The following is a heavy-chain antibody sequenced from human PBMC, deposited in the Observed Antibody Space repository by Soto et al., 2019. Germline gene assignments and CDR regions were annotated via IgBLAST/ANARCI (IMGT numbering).Heavy chain of an antibody. CDR2: MFHSGSA. Sequence: SETLSLTCAVSGGSISSGDYSWSWIRQPPGKGLEWIGYMFHSGSAYYNPSLKSRVTISVDRSKNQFSLKLTSLTAADTAVYYCARGKRGSRYYGSGTSDWLDPWGQGTLVTVSS. J-gene: IGHJ5*02. CDR3: ARGKRGSRYYGSGTSDWLDP. D-gene: IGHD3-10*01. CDR1: GGSISSGDYS. V-gene: IGHV4-30-2*01.